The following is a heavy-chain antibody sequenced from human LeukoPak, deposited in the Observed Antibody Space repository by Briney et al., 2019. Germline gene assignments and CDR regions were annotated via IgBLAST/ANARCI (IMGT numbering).Heavy chain of an antibody. Sequence: ASVTVSFKSSGYTFTGYYMHWVRQAPGQGLEWMGWINPNSGGTNYAQKFQGRVTMTRDTSISTAYMELSRLRSDDTAVYYCARGGLMDYVWGSYRYTEDYFDYWGQGTLVTVSS. CDR1: GYTFTGYY. J-gene: IGHJ4*02. CDR2: INPNSGGT. CDR3: ARGGLMDYVWGSYRYTEDYFDY. V-gene: IGHV1-2*02. D-gene: IGHD3-16*02.